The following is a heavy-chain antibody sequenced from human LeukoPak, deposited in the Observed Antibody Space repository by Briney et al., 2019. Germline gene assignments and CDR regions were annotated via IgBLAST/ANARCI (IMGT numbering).Heavy chain of an antibody. Sequence: GGSLRLSCAASGFSFSSNLMHWVRQAPGKGLMWVSLITPDGSTTTYADSVKGRFTISRDNAKSTLYLQMNSLRAEDTAIYYCVPADKQWGQGTLVTVSS. CDR2: ITPDGSTT. V-gene: IGHV3-74*01. CDR3: VPADKQ. J-gene: IGHJ4*02. CDR1: GFSFSSNL. D-gene: IGHD6-13*01.